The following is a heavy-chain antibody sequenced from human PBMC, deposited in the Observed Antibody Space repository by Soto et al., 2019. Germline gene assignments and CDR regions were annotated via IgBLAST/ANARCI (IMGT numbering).Heavy chain of an antibody. CDR2: ISYDGSNK. CDR1: GFTFSSYG. D-gene: IGHD2-2*01. CDR3: AGLGSEYCISTSCPLDY. V-gene: IGHV3-30*03. Sequence: QVQLVESGGGVVQPGRSLRLSCAASGFTFSSYGMHWVRQAPGKGLEWVAVISYDGSNKYYADSVKGRFTISRDNSKNTLYLQMNSLRAEDTAVYYCAGLGSEYCISTSCPLDYWGQGTLVTVSS. J-gene: IGHJ4*02.